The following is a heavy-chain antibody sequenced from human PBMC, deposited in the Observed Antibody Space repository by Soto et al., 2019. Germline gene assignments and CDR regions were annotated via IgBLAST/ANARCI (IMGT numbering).Heavy chain of an antibody. CDR2: IYYSGST. Sequence: SETLSLTCTVSGGSISSGDYYFIWIRQPPGKGLELIGYIYYSGSTYYNPSLKSRVTISVDTSKNQFSLKLSSVTAADTAVYYCAREMATTGPFDYWGQGTLVTVSS. D-gene: IGHD1-1*01. CDR3: AREMATTGPFDY. V-gene: IGHV4-30-4*01. CDR1: GGSISSGDYY. J-gene: IGHJ4*02.